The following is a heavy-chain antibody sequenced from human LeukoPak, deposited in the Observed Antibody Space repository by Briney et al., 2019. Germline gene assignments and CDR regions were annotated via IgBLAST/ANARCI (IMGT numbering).Heavy chain of an antibody. D-gene: IGHD2-2*01. CDR3: ARRPRCSSTSCYRDGTYYYGMDV. CDR1: GFTFSSYG. V-gene: IGHV3-33*01. Sequence: GRSLRLSCAASGFTFSSYGMHWVRQAPGKGLEWVAVIWYDGSNKYYADSVKGRFTISRDNSKNTLYLQMNSLRAEDTAVYYCARRPRCSSTSCYRDGTYYYGMDVWGKGTTVTVSS. J-gene: IGHJ6*04. CDR2: IWYDGSNK.